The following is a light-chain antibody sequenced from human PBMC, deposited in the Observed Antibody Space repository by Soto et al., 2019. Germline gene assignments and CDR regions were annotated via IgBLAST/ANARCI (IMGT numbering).Light chain of an antibody. V-gene: IGKV1-9*01. CDR1: QDISNY. CDR3: QRSDRYPVN. CDR2: SAA. Sequence: DIPLTQSPAFLSASVGDKVTITCRASQDISNYLAWYQQKRGKTPNLLVYSAATLQSGVPSRFSGSGSGTEFKLTISSLQPEDLATYFCQRSDRYPVNFGGGTNVEIK. J-gene: IGKJ4*01.